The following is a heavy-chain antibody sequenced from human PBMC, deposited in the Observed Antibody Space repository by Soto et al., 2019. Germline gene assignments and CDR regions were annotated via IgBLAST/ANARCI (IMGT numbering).Heavy chain of an antibody. V-gene: IGHV1-46*02. CDR1: GYTFNSYY. CDR2: INPSGGST. CDR3: GREYSGYECFDY. Sequence: GASVKVSCKASGYTFNSYYMHSVRQAPGQGLEWMGIINPSGGSTSYAQKFQGRVTMTRDTSTSTVYMELSSLRSEDTAVYYCGREYSGYECFDYWGQGTLVTVSS. J-gene: IGHJ4*02. D-gene: IGHD5-12*01.